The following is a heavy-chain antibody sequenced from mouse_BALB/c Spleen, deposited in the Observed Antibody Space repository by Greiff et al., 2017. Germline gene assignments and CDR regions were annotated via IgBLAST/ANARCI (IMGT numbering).Heavy chain of an antibody. CDR3: ARHDDSGFAY. V-gene: IGHV5-6*01. D-gene: IGHD2-4*01. CDR1: GFTFSSYG. CDR2: ISSGGSYT. Sequence: DVQLVESGGDLVKPGGSLKLSCAASGFTFSSYGMSWVRQTPDKRLEWVATISSGGSYTYYPDSVKGRFTISRDNAKNTLYLQMSSLKSEDTAMYYCARHDDSGFAYWGQGTLDTVSA. J-gene: IGHJ3*01.